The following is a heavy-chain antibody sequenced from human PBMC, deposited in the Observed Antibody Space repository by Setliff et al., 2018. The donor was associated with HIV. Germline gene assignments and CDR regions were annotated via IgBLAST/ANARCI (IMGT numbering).Heavy chain of an antibody. J-gene: IGHJ6*03. CDR3: AGEAWTSYRSSSGYYYYYMDV. CDR2: IYTSGST. Sequence: SETLSLTCTVSGGPISSYYWSWIRQPAGKGLEWIGRIYTSGSTNYNPSLKSRVTMSVDTSKNQFSLKLSSVTAADTAVYYCAGEAWTSYRSSSGYYYYYMDVWGKGTTVTVSS. CDR1: GGPISSYY. V-gene: IGHV4-4*07. D-gene: IGHD6-6*01.